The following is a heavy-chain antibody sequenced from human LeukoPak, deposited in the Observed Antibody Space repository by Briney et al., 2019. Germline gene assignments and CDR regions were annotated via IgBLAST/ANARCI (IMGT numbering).Heavy chain of an antibody. CDR1: GASISSYY. D-gene: IGHD2-15*01. CDR3: ARDTHLGYCSGGSCYGAHGYYYYGMDV. Sequence: SETLSLTCTVSGASISSYYWSWIRQPPGKGLEWIGYIYYSGSTNYNPSLKSRVTISVDTSKNQFSLRLSSVTAADTAVYYCARDTHLGYCSGGSCYGAHGYYYYGMDVWGQGTTVTVSS. J-gene: IGHJ6*02. V-gene: IGHV4-59*01. CDR2: IYYSGST.